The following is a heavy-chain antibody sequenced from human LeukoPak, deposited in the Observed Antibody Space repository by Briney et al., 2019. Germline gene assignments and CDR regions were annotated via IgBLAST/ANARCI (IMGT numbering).Heavy chain of an antibody. J-gene: IGHJ1*01. CDR1: GFTFSSYA. CDR2: ISGSGGST. V-gene: IGHV3-23*01. CDR3: AKEGCSSTSCYEYFQH. D-gene: IGHD2-2*01. Sequence: DPEGSLRLSCAASGFTFSSYAMSWVRQAPGKGLEWVSAISGSGGSTYYADSVKGRFTISRDNSKNTLYLQMNSLRAEDTAVYYCAKEGCSSTSCYEYFQHWGQGTLVTVSS.